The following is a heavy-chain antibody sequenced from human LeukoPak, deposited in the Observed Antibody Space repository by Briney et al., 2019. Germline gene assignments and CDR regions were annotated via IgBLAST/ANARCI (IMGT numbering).Heavy chain of an antibody. CDR3: VRSVGATHPGDY. V-gene: IGHV3-33*01. D-gene: IGHD1-26*01. J-gene: IGHJ4*02. CDR2: IWYDGTNK. Sequence: GGSLRLSCVAPGFTLSSYAMHWVRQAPGKGLEWVAVIWYDGTNKYYADSVKGRASISRDNSKNTLYLQMNSLRAEDTALYYCVRSVGATHPGDYWGQGTLVTVSS. CDR1: GFTLSSYA.